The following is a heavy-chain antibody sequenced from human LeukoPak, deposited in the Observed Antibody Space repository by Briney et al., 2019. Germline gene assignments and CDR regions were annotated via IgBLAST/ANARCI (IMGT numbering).Heavy chain of an antibody. CDR2: ISGSGGST. J-gene: IGHJ4*02. D-gene: IGHD3-9*01. Sequence: GGSLRLSCAASGFTFSSYAMSWVRQAPGKGLEWVSAISGSGGSTYYADSVKGRFTISRDNSKNTLYLQVNSLRAEDTAVYYCAKPGAYYDILTGHFDYWGQGTLVTVSS. CDR1: GFTFSSYA. CDR3: AKPGAYYDILTGHFDY. V-gene: IGHV3-23*01.